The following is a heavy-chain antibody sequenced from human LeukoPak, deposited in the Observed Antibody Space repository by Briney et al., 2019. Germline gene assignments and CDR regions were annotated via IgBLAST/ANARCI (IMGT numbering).Heavy chain of an antibody. CDR1: GFTFSSYW. J-gene: IGHJ6*03. D-gene: IGHD3-9*01. CDR3: AKDYYDILTGSSYYYYYYMDV. V-gene: IGHV3-7*01. Sequence: GGSLRLSCVASGFTFSSYWMTWVRQAPGKGLEWVANIKTDGSLTYYVDSVKGRFTISRDNAKNTLYLQMNSLRAEDTAVYYCAKDYYDILTGSSYYYYYYMDVWGKGTTVTISS. CDR2: IKTDGSLT.